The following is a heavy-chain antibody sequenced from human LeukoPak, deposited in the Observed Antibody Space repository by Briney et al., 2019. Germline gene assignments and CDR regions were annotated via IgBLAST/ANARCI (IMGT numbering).Heavy chain of an antibody. V-gene: IGHV4-61*02. Sequence: TSETLSLTCTVSGGSISSGSYYWSWIRQPAGKGLEWIGRFYTSGTTTYNASLKSRATISVDTSKNQFSLTLSSVTAADTAVYYCARDRGYCGGDCYANDYWGQGTLVIVSS. CDR3: ARDRGYCGGDCYANDY. J-gene: IGHJ4*02. CDR1: GGSISSGSYY. D-gene: IGHD2-21*02. CDR2: FYTSGTT.